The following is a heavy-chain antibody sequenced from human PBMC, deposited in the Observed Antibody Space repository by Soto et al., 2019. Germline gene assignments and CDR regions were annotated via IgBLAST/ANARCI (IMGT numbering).Heavy chain of an antibody. CDR3: ARGDCTGAYCYSWPFNYGVDV. D-gene: IGHD2-15*01. CDR1: GFTFNTYG. J-gene: IGHJ6*02. Sequence: VQLVESGGGVVQPGGSLRLSCTTSGFTFNTYGMYWVRQAPGKGLEWVAIIWYDGSNKYYGDSVKGRFTISRDNYKKTLYLQMNSLRAEDTALYYCARGDCTGAYCYSWPFNYGVDVWGQGTTVTVSS. CDR2: IWYDGSNK. V-gene: IGHV3-33*08.